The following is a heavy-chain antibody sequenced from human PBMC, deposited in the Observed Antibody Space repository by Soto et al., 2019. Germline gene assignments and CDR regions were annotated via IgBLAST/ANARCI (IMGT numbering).Heavy chain of an antibody. CDR2: TKNKAQRYTT. Sequence: EVQLVESGGGLVQPGGSLRLSCVVSGFTLSDHYIDWVRQAPGKGLGWVGRTKNKAQRYTTEYAASVKGRFTISRDDSESSVYLQLNILKTEDTAVYDCVMWDSGNPENWGQGTLVTVSS. V-gene: IGHV3-72*01. CDR1: GFTLSDHY. D-gene: IGHD1-26*01. J-gene: IGHJ4*02. CDR3: VMWDSGNPEN.